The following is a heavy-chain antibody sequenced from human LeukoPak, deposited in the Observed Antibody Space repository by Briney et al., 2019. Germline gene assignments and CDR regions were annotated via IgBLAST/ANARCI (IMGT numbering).Heavy chain of an antibody. J-gene: IGHJ4*02. CDR1: GFTFSGHW. CDR2: INQGGSDK. D-gene: IGHD1-14*01. V-gene: IGHV3-7*01. Sequence: PGGSLRLSCAASGFTFSGHWTSWVRQAPGKGLEWVANINQGGSDKYYVDSVKGRFTISRDNANNLLYLQMNSLGGEDTAVYYCTRDRSRAEDDWGQGTLVTVSS. CDR3: TRDRSRAEDD.